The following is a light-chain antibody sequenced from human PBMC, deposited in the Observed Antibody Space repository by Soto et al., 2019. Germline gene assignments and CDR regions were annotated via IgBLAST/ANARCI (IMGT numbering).Light chain of an antibody. CDR2: GAS. V-gene: IGKV3-20*01. J-gene: IGKJ3*01. CDR3: QQYGSSTFT. CDR1: QSVRSSY. Sequence: EVVLTQSPGTLSLSPEERATLSCRASQSVRSSYVAWYQQKPGQAPRLLIYGASSRATGIPDRFSGSGSGTDFTLTISRLEPEDFAVYYCQQYGSSTFTFGPGTTVDIK.